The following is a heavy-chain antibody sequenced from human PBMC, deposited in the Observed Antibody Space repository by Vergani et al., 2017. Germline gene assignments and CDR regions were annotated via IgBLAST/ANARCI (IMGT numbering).Heavy chain of an antibody. Sequence: QVRLQESGPGLVKPSQTLSLTCTVSGGSLSSYYWSWIRQPPGKGLEWIGYIYYSGSTNYNPSLKSRVTISVDTSKNQFSLKLSSVTAADTAVYYCARVDIGAEAFDYWGQGTLVTVSS. J-gene: IGHJ4*02. CDR2: IYYSGST. D-gene: IGHD5-12*01. V-gene: IGHV4-59*01. CDR1: GGSLSSYY. CDR3: ARVDIGAEAFDY.